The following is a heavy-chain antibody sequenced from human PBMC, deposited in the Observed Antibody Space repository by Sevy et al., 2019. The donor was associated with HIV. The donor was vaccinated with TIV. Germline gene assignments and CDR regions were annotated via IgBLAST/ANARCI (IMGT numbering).Heavy chain of an antibody. CDR2: ISGSGTRT. CDR1: GFSFDSYG. D-gene: IGHD3-22*01. J-gene: IGHJ6*03. V-gene: IGHV3-23*01. CDR3: AKGGGGHYDPDEIGYYFYYYNMDV. Sequence: GGSLRLSCAVSGFSFDSYGMTWVRQAPGKGLEWVSGISGSGTRTYYADSVKGRFSISRDNSKNRLYLQMNSLRSEDTAQYYCAKGGGGHYDPDEIGYYFYYYNMDVWGKGTTVTVSS.